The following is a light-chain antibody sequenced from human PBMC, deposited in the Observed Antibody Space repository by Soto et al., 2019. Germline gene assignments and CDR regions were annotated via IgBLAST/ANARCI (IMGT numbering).Light chain of an antibody. CDR2: GAS. J-gene: IGKJ2*01. CDR3: QQYGSSPRT. Sequence: EVVLTQSPGTLSLSPGEGATLSCRASQGVSDNSLAWYQHKPGQPPRLLIYGASNRATAIPDRFSGSGSGTDFTLTISRLEPEDFAVYFCQQYGSSPRTFGQGTKLDIK. V-gene: IGKV3-20*01. CDR1: QGVSDNS.